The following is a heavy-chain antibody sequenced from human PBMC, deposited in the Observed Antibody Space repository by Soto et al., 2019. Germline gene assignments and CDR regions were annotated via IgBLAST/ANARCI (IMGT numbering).Heavy chain of an antibody. CDR1: GYTFTSYA. CDR3: ARTGSCTSTSWYGAFDI. V-gene: IGHV1-3*01. J-gene: IGHJ3*02. CDR2: INAGNGNT. D-gene: IGHD2-2*01. Sequence: GASVKVSCKASGYTFTSYAIHWVRQAPGQRLEWMGWINAGNGNTKYSPKFQGRVTITRDTSASTAYMELSSLRSEDTAVYYCARTGSCTSTSWYGAFDIWGQGRMVTVSS.